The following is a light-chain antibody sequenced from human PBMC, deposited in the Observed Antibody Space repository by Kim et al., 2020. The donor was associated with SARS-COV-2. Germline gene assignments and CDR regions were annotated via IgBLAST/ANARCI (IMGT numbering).Light chain of an antibody. J-gene: IGLJ3*02. CDR2: YDS. CDR3: QVWDSSSDHPWV. CDR1: NIGSKS. V-gene: IGLV3-21*04. Sequence: PGKTARITCGGNNIGSKSVYWYQQKPGQAPVLVIYYDSDRPSGIPERFSGSNSGNTATLTISRVEAGDEADYYCQVWDSSSDHPWVFGGGTQLTVL.